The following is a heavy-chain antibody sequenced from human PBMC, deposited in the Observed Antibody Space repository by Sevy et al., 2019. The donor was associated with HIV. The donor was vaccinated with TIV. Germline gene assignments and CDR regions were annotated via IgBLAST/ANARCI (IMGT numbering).Heavy chain of an antibody. V-gene: IGHV7-4-1*02. CDR2: IDTNTGNP. Sequence: ASVKVSCKASGYSFTSYVMNWVRQAPGQGLEWMGWIDTNTGNPTYAQAFTGRFVFSLDTSVSTAYLQISSLKAEDTAVYYCARAPPATSFLVPRRFQHWGQGTLVTVSS. CDR3: ARAPPATSFLVPRRFQH. CDR1: GYSFTSYV. D-gene: IGHD6-13*01. J-gene: IGHJ1*01.